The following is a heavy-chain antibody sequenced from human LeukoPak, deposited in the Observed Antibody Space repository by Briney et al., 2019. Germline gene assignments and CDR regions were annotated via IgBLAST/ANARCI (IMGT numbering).Heavy chain of an antibody. CDR3: ARGSNAVAGTTYYYYMDV. V-gene: IGHV3-30*01. CDR1: GFTFSSYA. J-gene: IGHJ6*03. Sequence: GGSLRLSCAASGFTFSSYAMHCVRQAPGKGLEWVAVISYDGSNKYYADSVKGRFTISRDNSKNTLYLQMDSLRAEDTAVYYCARGSNAVAGTTYYYYMDVWGKGTTVTVSS. CDR2: ISYDGSNK. D-gene: IGHD6-19*01.